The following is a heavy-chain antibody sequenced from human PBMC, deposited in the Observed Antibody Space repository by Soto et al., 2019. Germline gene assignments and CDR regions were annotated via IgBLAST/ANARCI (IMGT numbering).Heavy chain of an antibody. CDR2: IWYDGSNK. Sequence: QVQLVESGGGVVQPGRSLRLSCAASGFTFSSYGMHWVRQAPGKGLEWVAVIWYDGSNKYYADSVKGRFTISRDNSKNTLYPQMNSVRAEDTAVYYCARDYCTNGVCYSRFDYWGEGTLVTVSS. J-gene: IGHJ4*02. V-gene: IGHV3-33*01. D-gene: IGHD2-8*01. CDR1: GFTFSSYG. CDR3: ARDYCTNGVCYSRFDY.